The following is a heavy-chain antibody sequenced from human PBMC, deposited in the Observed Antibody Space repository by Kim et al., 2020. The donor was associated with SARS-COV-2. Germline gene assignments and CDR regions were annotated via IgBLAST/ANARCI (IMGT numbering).Heavy chain of an antibody. CDR2: VRSNTDGGAR. CDR3: TTLNWFDP. CDR1: GFTFSDAW. Sequence: GGSLRRSCAASGFTFSDAWMSWVRQAPGRGLEWVARVRSNTDGGARDYAAAVKGRFTISRDDSKNMVYLEMNSLKTEDSAIYYCTTLNWFDPWGQGTRVT. V-gene: IGHV3-15*01. J-gene: IGHJ5*02.